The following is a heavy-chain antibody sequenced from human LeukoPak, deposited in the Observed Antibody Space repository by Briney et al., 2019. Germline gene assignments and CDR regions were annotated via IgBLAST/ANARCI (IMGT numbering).Heavy chain of an antibody. J-gene: IGHJ4*02. CDR3: ARGAGIAVAGQVDY. V-gene: IGHV3-21*01. CDR2: ISSSSSYI. Sequence: GGSLRLSCAASGFTFSSYSMNWVRQAPGKGLKWVSSISSSSSYIYYADSVKGRFTISRDNAKNSLYLQMNSLRAEDTAVYYCARGAGIAVAGQVDYWGQGTLVTVSS. CDR1: GFTFSSYS. D-gene: IGHD6-19*01.